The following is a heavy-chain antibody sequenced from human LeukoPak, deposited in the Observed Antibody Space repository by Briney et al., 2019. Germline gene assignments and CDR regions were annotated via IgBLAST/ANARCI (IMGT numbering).Heavy chain of an antibody. CDR3: GRAYGDYHNNWFDP. CDR1: GYTFTGYY. V-gene: IGHV1-2*02. CDR2: INPNSGGT. D-gene: IGHD4-17*01. J-gene: IGHJ5*02. Sequence: GASVKVSCKASGYTFTGYYMHWVRQAPGQGLEWMGWINPNSGGTNYAQKFQGRVTMTRDTSISTAYMELSRLRSDDTAVYYCGRAYGDYHNNWFDPWGQGTLVTVSS.